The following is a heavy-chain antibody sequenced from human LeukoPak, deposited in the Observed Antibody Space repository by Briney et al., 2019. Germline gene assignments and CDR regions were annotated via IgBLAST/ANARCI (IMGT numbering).Heavy chain of an antibody. J-gene: IGHJ4*02. CDR2: IYYSGST. V-gene: IGHV4-59*01. CDR3: ARDAIDSSGFDFDY. CDR1: GGSISSYY. Sequence: SETLSLTCTVSGGSISSYYWSWIRQPPGKGLEWIGYIYYSGSTNYNPSLKSRVTISVDTSKNQFSLKLSSVTAADTAVYYCARDAIDSSGFDFDYWGQGTLVTVSS. D-gene: IGHD3-22*01.